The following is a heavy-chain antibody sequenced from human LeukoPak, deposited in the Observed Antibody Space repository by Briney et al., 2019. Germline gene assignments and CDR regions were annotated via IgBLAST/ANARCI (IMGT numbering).Heavy chain of an antibody. CDR3: PRKQTGTMYDV. CDR1: GGSLSSRSYF. CDR2: FSSGGSA. V-gene: IGHV4-39*07. D-gene: IGHD1-7*01. Sequence: PSETLSLTCIVRGGSLSSRSYFWAWIRPSPGKGLEGIGTFSSGGSAYYSPSLTSRVSISKDTSDNQFSLRLYSVTAADTAVYYCPRKQTGTMYDVWGQGTQVTVSS. J-gene: IGHJ4*02.